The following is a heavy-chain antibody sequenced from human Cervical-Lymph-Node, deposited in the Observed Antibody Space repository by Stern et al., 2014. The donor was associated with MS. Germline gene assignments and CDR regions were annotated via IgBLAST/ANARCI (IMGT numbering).Heavy chain of an antibody. CDR1: GVSISSGDYY. CDR2: IHNSGST. D-gene: IGHD1-20*01. V-gene: IGHV4-30-4*01. J-gene: IGHJ4*02. Sequence: QVQLQESGPGLVKPSQTLSLTCTVSGVSISSGDYYWSWIRQPPGKGLEWIGHIHNSGSTSYNPSLKSRVTISVDTSKKQFSLKVTSVTAADTAVYYCGGRGMRLITDWGQGALVTVSS. CDR3: GGRGMRLITD.